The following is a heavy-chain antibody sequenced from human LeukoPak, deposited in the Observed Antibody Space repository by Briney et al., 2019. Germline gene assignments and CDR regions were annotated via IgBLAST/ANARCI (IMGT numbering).Heavy chain of an antibody. D-gene: IGHD2-15*01. V-gene: IGHV3-30*02. CDR2: IRYDGNAK. CDR3: AQERDRRGYFDY. Sequence: PGGSLGLSCAASGFTFRSNAMHWVRQAPGKGLEWVSFIRYDGNAKYYADSVKGRFTVSRDNSKNTLYLQMNSLRVEDTAVYYCAQERDRRGYFDYWGQGTLVTVSS. CDR1: GFTFRSNA. J-gene: IGHJ4*02.